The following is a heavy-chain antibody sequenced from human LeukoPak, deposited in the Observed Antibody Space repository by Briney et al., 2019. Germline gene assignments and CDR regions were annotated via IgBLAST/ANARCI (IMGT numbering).Heavy chain of an antibody. V-gene: IGHV1-18*01. J-gene: IGHJ6*02. CDR3: ARQWPGLLWFGELGWYYYGMDV. D-gene: IGHD3-10*01. Sequence: GASVKVSCKASGYTFTSYDINWVRQAPGQGLEWMGWISAYNGNTNYAQKLQGRVTMTTDTSTSTAYMELRSLRSDDTAVYYCARQWPGLLWFGELGWYYYGMDVWGQGTTVTVSS. CDR2: ISAYNGNT. CDR1: GYTFTSYD.